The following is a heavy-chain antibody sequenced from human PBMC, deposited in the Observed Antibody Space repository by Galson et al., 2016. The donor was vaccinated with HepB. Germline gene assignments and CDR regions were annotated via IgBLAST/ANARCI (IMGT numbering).Heavy chain of an antibody. Sequence: PALVKPTQTLTLTCTFSGFSLSTSGVGVGWIRQPLGKALQWLALIYWDDDKRYSPSLKSRLTITKDTSKNQVVLTMTNMDPVDTATYYCAHSPSLDCGGGDCYSDNAFDIWGQGTMVTVSS. CDR1: GFSLSTSGVG. CDR3: AHSPSLDCGGGDCYSDNAFDI. CDR2: IYWDDDK. J-gene: IGHJ3*02. V-gene: IGHV2-5*02. D-gene: IGHD2-21*01.